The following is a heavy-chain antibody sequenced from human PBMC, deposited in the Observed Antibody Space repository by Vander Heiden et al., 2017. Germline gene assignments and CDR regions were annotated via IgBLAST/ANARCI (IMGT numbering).Heavy chain of an antibody. D-gene: IGHD3-10*01. J-gene: IGHJ4*02. CDR2: INAGNGNT. CDR3: ARDNNPMVRGGSITSGVFDY. CDR1: GYTFTSYA. V-gene: IGHV1-3*01. Sequence: QVQLVQSGAEVKKPGASVKVSCKASGYTFTSYAMNWVRQAPGQRLEWMGWINAGNGNTKYSQKFQGRVTITRDTSASTAYMELSSLRSEDTAVYYCARDNNPMVRGGSITSGVFDYWGQGTLVTVSS.